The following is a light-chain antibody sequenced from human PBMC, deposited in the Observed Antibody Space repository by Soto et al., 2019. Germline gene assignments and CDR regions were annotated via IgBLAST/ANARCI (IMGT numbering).Light chain of an antibody. Sequence: QSALTQPASVSGSPGQSIAISCTGTSSDVGGYSLVSWYQQYPDKAPKLIIYEDNRRPAGLSDRFSASKSGNTASLTISGLQAEDEADFYCCSYAGSGTVIFGGGTKLTVL. V-gene: IGLV2-23*01. CDR2: EDN. CDR3: CSYAGSGTVI. J-gene: IGLJ2*01. CDR1: SSDVGGYSL.